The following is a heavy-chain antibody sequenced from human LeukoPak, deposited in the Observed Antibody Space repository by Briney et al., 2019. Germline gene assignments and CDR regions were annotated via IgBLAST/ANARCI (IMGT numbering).Heavy chain of an antibody. CDR3: ARDLGYCSSTSCTAPGY. Sequence: ASVKVSCKASGYTFTSYYMHWVRQAPGQGLEWMGWINTNTGNPTYAQGFTGRFVFSLDTSVSTAYLQISSLKAEDTAVYYCARDLGYCSSTSCTAPGYWGQGTLVTVSS. CDR2: INTNTGNP. J-gene: IGHJ4*02. CDR1: GYTFTSYY. D-gene: IGHD2-2*01. V-gene: IGHV7-4-1*02.